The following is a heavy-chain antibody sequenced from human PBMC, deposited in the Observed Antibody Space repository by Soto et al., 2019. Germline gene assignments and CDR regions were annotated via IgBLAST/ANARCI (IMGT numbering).Heavy chain of an antibody. Sequence: PVGSLRLSCAASGFTFSSYAMSWVRRAPGKGLEWVSAISGSGGSTYYADSVKGRFTISRDNSKNTLYLQMNSLRAEDTAVYYCAKGRSGWLLFDYWGQGTLVTVSS. CDR1: GFTFSSYA. CDR3: AKGRSGWLLFDY. J-gene: IGHJ4*02. D-gene: IGHD6-19*01. V-gene: IGHV3-23*01. CDR2: ISGSGGST.